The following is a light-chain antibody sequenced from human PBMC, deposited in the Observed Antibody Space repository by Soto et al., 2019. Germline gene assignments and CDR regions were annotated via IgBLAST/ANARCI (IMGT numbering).Light chain of an antibody. CDR2: APS. CDR3: QQYDGAPLT. J-gene: IGKJ3*01. Sequence: EFVLTQSPDPLSLSPEKGATLFCRAGRPLGINSLAWYQRNPGQAPSLLIYAPSTRHTGIPDRFNGSGSGTDFALTINRLEPEDFAVYFCQQYDGAPLTFGPGTKVDVK. CDR1: RPLGINS. V-gene: IGKV3-20*01.